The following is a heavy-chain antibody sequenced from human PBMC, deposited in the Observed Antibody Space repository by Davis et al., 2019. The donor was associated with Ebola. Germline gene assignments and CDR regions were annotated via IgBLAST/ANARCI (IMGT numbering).Heavy chain of an antibody. J-gene: IGHJ4*02. CDR2: INHSGST. CDR1: GGSFSGYY. V-gene: IGHV4-34*01. CDR3: ARAHRTVAAG. D-gene: IGHD6-19*01. Sequence: MPSETLSLTCAVYGGSFSGYYWTWIRQPPGEGLEWIGEINHSGSTNYNPSLESRLIISIDTSKNQFSLKLSSVTAADTAVYYCARAHRTVAAGWGQGTLVTVSS.